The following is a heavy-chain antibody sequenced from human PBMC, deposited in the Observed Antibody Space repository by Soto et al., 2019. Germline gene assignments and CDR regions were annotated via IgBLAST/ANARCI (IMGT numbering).Heavy chain of an antibody. Sequence: ASVKVSCKASGYTFTSYAMHWVRQAPGQRLEWMGWINAGNGNTKYSQKFQGRVTITRDTSASTAYMELSSLRSEDTAVYYCATPYYYDSSGYLTGAFDIWGQGTMVTVSS. CDR3: ATPYYYDSSGYLTGAFDI. CDR2: INAGNGNT. D-gene: IGHD3-22*01. J-gene: IGHJ3*02. V-gene: IGHV1-3*01. CDR1: GYTFTSYA.